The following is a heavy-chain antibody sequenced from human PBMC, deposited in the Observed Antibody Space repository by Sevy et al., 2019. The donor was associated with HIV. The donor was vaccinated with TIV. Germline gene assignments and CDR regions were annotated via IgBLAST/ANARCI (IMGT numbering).Heavy chain of an antibody. D-gene: IGHD5-18*01. CDR3: ARSAAMVTPFDY. V-gene: IGHV4-59*08. Sequence: SETLSLTCTVSGGSISSYYWSWIRQPTGKGLEWIGYIYYSGSTNYNPSLKSRVTISVDTSKNQFSLKLSSVTAADTAVYYCARSAAMVTPFDYWGQGTLVTVSS. CDR1: GGSISSYY. CDR2: IYYSGST. J-gene: IGHJ4*02.